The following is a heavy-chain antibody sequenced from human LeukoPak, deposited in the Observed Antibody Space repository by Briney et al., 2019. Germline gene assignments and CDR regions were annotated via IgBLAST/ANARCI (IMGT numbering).Heavy chain of an antibody. CDR1: GGSFNSGSYF. V-gene: IGHV4-61*02. CDR3: AREGILGGFDY. CDR2: LYTSGST. Sequence: SETLSLTCTVSGGSFNSGSYFWSWIRQPAGKGLEWIGRLYTSGSTSYNPSLKSRVTISVDTSRNQFSLKLTSVTAADTAVYYCAREGILGGFDYWGQGTLVTVSS. D-gene: IGHD3-10*01. J-gene: IGHJ4*02.